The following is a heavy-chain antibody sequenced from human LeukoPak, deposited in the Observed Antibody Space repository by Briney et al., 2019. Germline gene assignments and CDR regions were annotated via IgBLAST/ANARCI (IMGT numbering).Heavy chain of an antibody. CDR2: ISSSCSTI. Sequence: GGSLRLSCAASGFTFSSYAMSWVRQAPAKGQELVSYISSSCSTIYYADSVKGRFTISRDNAKNSLYLQMNSLRAEDTAVYYCARDGKTSGSYWGDYYYYMDVWGKGTTVTISS. CDR1: GFTFSSYA. V-gene: IGHV3-48*04. CDR3: ARDGKTSGSYWGDYYYYMDV. D-gene: IGHD1-26*01. J-gene: IGHJ6*03.